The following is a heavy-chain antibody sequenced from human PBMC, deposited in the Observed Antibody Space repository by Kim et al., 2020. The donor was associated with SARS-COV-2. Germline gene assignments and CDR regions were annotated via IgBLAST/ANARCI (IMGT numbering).Heavy chain of an antibody. CDR1: GFTFSSYA. CDR3: AKDPSGSYSATPDY. CDR2: ISGSGGST. D-gene: IGHD1-26*01. J-gene: IGHJ4*02. Sequence: GGSLRLSCAASGFTFSSYAMSWVRQAPGKGLEWVSAISGSGGSTYYADSVKGRFTISRDNSKNTLYLQMNSLRAEDTAVYYCAKDPSGSYSATPDYWGQGTLVTVSS. V-gene: IGHV3-23*01.